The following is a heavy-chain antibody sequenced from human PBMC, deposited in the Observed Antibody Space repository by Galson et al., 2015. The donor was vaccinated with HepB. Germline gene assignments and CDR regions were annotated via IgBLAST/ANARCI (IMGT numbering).Heavy chain of an antibody. CDR3: ARRGNYDFWSGPLDY. D-gene: IGHD3-3*01. CDR2: IYYSGST. J-gene: IGHJ4*02. CDR1: GGSISSSSYY. Sequence: ETLSLTCTVSGGSISSSSYYWGWIRQPPGKGLEWIGSIYYSGSTYYNPSLKSRVTISVDTSKNQFSLKLSSVTAADTAVYYCARRGNYDFWSGPLDYWGQGTLVTVSS. V-gene: IGHV4-39*01.